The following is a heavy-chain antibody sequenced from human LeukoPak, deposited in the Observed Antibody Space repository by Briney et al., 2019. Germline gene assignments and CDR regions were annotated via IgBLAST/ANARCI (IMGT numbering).Heavy chain of an antibody. J-gene: IGHJ5*02. V-gene: IGHV4-38-2*01. CDR3: ARWVLGYCSSTSCPNWFDP. D-gene: IGHD2-2*01. Sequence: KPSETLSLTCAVSGYSISSGYYWGWIRQPPGKGLEWIGSIYYSGSTYYNPSLKSRVTISVDTSKNQFSLKLSSVTAADTAVYYCARWVLGYCSSTSCPNWFDPWGQGTLVTVSS. CDR2: IYYSGST. CDR1: GYSISSGYY.